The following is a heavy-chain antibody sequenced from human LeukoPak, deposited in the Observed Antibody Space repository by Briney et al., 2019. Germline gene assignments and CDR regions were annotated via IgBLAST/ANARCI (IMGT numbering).Heavy chain of an antibody. CDR3: ARDGDITLTGVIRGGDALDM. J-gene: IGHJ3*02. CDR2: ISGSGGST. CDR1: GFTFSSYA. V-gene: IGHV3-23*01. D-gene: IGHD3-10*01. Sequence: KPGGSLRLSCAASGFTFSSYAMSWVRQAPGKGLEWVSAISGSGGSTYYADSVKGRFTISRDNAKNSVYLQMNILEAEDTAVYYCARDGDITLTGVIRGGDALDMWGRGTMVTISS.